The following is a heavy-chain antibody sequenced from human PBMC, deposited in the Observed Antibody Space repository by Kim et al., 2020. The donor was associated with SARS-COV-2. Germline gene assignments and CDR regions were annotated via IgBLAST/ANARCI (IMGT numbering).Heavy chain of an antibody. D-gene: IGHD6-19*01. CDR1: GFTFSSYA. V-gene: IGHV3-23*01. CDR3: AKLSSGWYLERWLGGY. J-gene: IGHJ4*02. CDR2: ISGSGGST. Sequence: GGSLRLSCAASGFTFSSYAMSWVRQAPGKGLEWVSAISGSGGSTYYADSVKGRFTISRDNSKNTLYLQMNSLRAEDTAVYYCAKLSSGWYLERWLGGYWGQGTLVTVSS.